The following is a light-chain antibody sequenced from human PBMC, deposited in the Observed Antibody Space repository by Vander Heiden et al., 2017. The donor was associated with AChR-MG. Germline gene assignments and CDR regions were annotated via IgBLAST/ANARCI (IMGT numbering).Light chain of an antibody. CDR1: QSISSY. J-gene: IGKJ4*01. V-gene: IGKV1-39*01. CDR3: QQSYSTPVT. Sequence: DIQMTQSPSSLSASVGDSVTITCRASQSISSYLNWYQPKPGKAPKLLIYAASSLQSGVPSRFSGSGSGTDFTLTISSLQPEDFATYYCQQSYSTPVTFGGGTKVEIK. CDR2: AAS.